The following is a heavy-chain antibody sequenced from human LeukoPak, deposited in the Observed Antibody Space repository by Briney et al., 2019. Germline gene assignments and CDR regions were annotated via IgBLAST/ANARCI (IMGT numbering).Heavy chain of an antibody. CDR2: INAGNGNT. Sequence: ASVKVPCKASGYTFTSYAMHWVRQAPGQRLEWMGWINAGNGNTKYSQKFQGRVTITRGTSASTAYMELSSLRSEDTAVYYCARGIQLWYGGRYFDYWGQGTLVTVSS. J-gene: IGHJ4*02. V-gene: IGHV1-3*01. CDR3: ARGIQLWYGGRYFDY. D-gene: IGHD5-18*01. CDR1: GYTFTSYA.